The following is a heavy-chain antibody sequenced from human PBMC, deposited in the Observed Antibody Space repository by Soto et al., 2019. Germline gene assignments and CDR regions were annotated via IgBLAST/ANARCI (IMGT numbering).Heavy chain of an antibody. CDR3: ARNASGRGWFES. V-gene: IGHV4-61*03. Sequence: QDQLKESGPRLVRPSETPSLTCVVSGVSLKRPYHYWSWIRQSPGKGLEWIGDLYYIGTTDYDPSLENRVPILLDAADNHFSLKLRSVTVADTAVYYCARNASGRGWFESWGQGTLVSVSS. D-gene: IGHD3-10*01. J-gene: IGHJ5*01. CDR1: GVSLKRPYHY. CDR2: LYYIGTT.